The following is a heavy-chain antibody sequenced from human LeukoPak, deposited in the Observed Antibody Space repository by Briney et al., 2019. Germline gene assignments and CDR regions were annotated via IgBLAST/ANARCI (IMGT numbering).Heavy chain of an antibody. V-gene: IGHV3-21*04. Sequence: TGGSLRLSCAASGFTFSSYSMNWVRQAPGKGLEWVSSISSSSSYIYYADSVKGRFTISRDNAKNSLYLQMNSLRAEDTAVYYCAREGSIAVAGNFYWGQGTLVTVSS. D-gene: IGHD6-19*01. CDR2: ISSSSSYI. J-gene: IGHJ4*02. CDR3: AREGSIAVAGNFY. CDR1: GFTFSSYS.